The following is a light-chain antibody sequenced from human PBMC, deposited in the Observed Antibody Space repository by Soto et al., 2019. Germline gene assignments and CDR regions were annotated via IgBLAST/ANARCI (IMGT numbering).Light chain of an antibody. V-gene: IGKV3-20*01. CDR2: GAS. Sequence: IVLTQSPGTLYLSPGERATLSCRASQSVSSSYLAWYQQKPGQAPRLLIYGASSRATGIPDRFSGSGSGTDFTLTISRLEPEDFAVYYCQQYGSSPVTFGQGTKVDI. CDR1: QSVSSSY. J-gene: IGKJ2*01. CDR3: QQYGSSPVT.